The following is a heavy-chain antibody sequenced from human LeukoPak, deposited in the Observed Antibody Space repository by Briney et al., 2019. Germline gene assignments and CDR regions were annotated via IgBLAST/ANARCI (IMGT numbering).Heavy chain of an antibody. J-gene: IGHJ4*02. CDR2: INSDGSST. CDR3: ARVSTYSAIDY. Sequence: GGSLRLSCAASGFTFSSYWMHWVRQGPGKGLVWVSRINSDGSSTSYADSVKGRFTISRDSAKNTLYLQMNSLRAEDTAVYYCARVSTYSAIDYWGQGTLVTVSS. CDR1: GFTFSSYW. D-gene: IGHD1-26*01. V-gene: IGHV3-74*01.